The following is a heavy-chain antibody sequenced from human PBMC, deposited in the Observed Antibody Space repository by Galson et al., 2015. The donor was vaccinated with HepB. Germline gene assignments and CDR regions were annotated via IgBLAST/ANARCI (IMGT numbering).Heavy chain of an antibody. CDR1: GGSISSYY. CDR3: ARKAYGMDV. V-gene: IGHV4-59*08. Sequence: ETLSLTCTVSGGSISSYYWSWIRQPPGEGLEWIGYIYYSGSTNYNPSLKSRVTISVDTSKNHFSLKLSSVTAADTAVYYCARKAYGMDVWGQGTTVTVSS. CDR2: IYYSGST. J-gene: IGHJ6*02.